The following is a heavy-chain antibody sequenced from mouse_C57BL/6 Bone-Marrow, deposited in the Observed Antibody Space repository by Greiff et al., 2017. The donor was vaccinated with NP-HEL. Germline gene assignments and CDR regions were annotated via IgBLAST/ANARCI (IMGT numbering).Heavy chain of an antibody. CDR3: VRHETLY. V-gene: IGHV10-1*01. J-gene: IGHJ3*01. CDR1: GFSFNTYA. CDR2: IRSKSNNYAT. Sequence: EVKLEESGGGLVQPKGSLKLSCAASGFSFNTYAMNWVRQAPGKGLEWVARIRSKSNNYATYYADSVKDRFTISRDDSESMLYLQMNNLKTEDTAMYYCVRHETLYWGQGTLVTVSA.